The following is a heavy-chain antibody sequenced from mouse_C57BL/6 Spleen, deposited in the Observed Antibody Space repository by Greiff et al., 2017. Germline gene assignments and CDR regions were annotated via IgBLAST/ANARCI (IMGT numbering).Heavy chain of an antibody. D-gene: IGHD2-4*01. CDR3: DRNGGLRTGWYLGV. CDR1: GFSLTSYG. CDR2: IWSGGST. Sequence: QVQLKQSGPGLVQPSQSLSITCTVSGFSLTSYGVHWVRQSPGKGLEWLGVIWSGGSTDDNAAFIFRLSISKDNSKRQVFFKMNRLQSDDTAIYYWDRNGGLRTGWYLGVWRTGTTVTVCS. J-gene: IGHJ1*03. V-gene: IGHV2-2*01.